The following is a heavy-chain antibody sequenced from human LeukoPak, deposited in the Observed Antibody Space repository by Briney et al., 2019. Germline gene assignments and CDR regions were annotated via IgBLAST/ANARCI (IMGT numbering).Heavy chain of an antibody. CDR3: ARLGGSHSPHGY. V-gene: IGHV4-59*08. J-gene: IGHJ4*02. D-gene: IGHD1-26*01. CDR2: ISYSGNT. Sequence: PSETLSLTCTVSGGSIRSYYWSWVRQTPGKGLEWIGYISYSGNTNYNPSLTSRVTISLDTSKNQFSLNLTSVTAADTAVYYCARLGGSHSPHGYWGQGTLVTVSS. CDR1: GGSIRSYY.